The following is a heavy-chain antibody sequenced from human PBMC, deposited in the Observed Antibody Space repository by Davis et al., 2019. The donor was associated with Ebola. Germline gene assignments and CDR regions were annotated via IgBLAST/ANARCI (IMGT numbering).Heavy chain of an antibody. Sequence: PGGSLRLSCAASGFTFDDYAMHWVRQAPGKGLEWVSGISWNSGSIGYADSVKGRFTISRDNAKNSLYLQMNSLRAEDMALYYCARVVVVAATTHDYYGMDVWGQGTTVTVSS. V-gene: IGHV3-9*03. D-gene: IGHD2-15*01. J-gene: IGHJ6*02. CDR1: GFTFDDYA. CDR3: ARVVVVAATTHDYYGMDV. CDR2: ISWNSGSI.